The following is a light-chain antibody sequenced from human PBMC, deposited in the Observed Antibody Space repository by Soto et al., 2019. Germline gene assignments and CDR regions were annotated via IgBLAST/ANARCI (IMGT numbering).Light chain of an antibody. V-gene: IGKV3-20*01. Sequence: EVLMTQSPATLSVAPVERATLSCRASQSVSSSYLAWYQQKPGQAPRLLIYDASSRATGIPDRFSGSGSGTDFTLTISRLEPEDFAVYYCQQYGSSRTFGQGTKVDIK. CDR2: DAS. CDR1: QSVSSSY. CDR3: QQYGSSRT. J-gene: IGKJ1*01.